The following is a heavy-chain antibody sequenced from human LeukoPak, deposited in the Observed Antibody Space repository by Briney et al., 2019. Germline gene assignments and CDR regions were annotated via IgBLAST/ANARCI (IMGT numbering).Heavy chain of an antibody. V-gene: IGHV3-23*01. D-gene: IGHD3-9*01. CDR3: AKWGDYDVLTGYYGPDY. CDR1: VFTFSNYA. J-gene: IGHJ4*02. CDR2: ILGSGGST. Sequence: GAPLRLSCAASVFTFSNYAMSCLRHAPGEGREWVSHILGSGGSTYYAGSVKGRFTVSRDNSKSTLYLQMNSLRAEDTALYYCAKWGDYDVLTGYYGPDYWDQGTLVTVSS.